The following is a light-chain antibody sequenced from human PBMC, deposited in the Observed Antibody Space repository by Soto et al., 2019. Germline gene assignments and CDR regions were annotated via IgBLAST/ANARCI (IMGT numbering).Light chain of an antibody. CDR2: GNS. CDR3: QSYDSSLSALV. V-gene: IGLV1-40*01. CDR1: SSNIGAGYA. J-gene: IGLJ3*02. Sequence: QSVLTQPPSVSGAPGQRVTISCTGSSSNIGAGYAVHWYQQLPGTAPKLLIYGNSNRPSGVPDRFSGPKSGTSASLAITGLQAEDEADYYCQSYDSSLSALVFGGGTKLTVL.